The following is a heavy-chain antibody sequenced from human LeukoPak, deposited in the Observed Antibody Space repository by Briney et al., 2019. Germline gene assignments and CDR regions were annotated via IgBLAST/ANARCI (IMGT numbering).Heavy chain of an antibody. Sequence: SETLSLTCAVSGGSISSNNWWSSVRQPPGKGLEWIGEINHSGSTNYKPSLKSRVTISVDKSKKQFSLKLNSVTAADTAVYYCARARAVRSGIGPGDVWGQGTTVTVSS. CDR3: ARARAVRSGIGPGDV. V-gene: IGHV4-4*02. D-gene: IGHD2-15*01. CDR2: INHSGST. J-gene: IGHJ6*02. CDR1: GGSISSNNW.